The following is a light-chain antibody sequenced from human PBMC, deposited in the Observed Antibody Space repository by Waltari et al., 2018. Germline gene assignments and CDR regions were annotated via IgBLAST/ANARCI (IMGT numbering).Light chain of an antibody. CDR1: SGNCSYA. Sequence: QLVLTQSPSASASLGASVKLTCTLSSGNCSYAIAWHQHQPEKGPRYLMKLNSDGSHRKGDGSRDRFAGASSGAERSLTSSNIQSEDEADYYCQSWGTGIPWVYGGETKLTVL. V-gene: IGLV4-69*01. CDR2: LNSDGSH. J-gene: IGLJ3*02. CDR3: QSWGTGIPWV.